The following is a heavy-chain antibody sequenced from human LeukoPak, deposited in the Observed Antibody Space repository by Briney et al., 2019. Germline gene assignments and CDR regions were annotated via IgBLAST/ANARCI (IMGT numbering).Heavy chain of an antibody. CDR1: GFPVSSNY. D-gene: IGHD2-2*01. Sequence: GGSLRLSCAASGFPVSSNYMSWVRPAPGKGLEWVSVIYSGGSTYYADSVKGRFTISRDNSKNTLYLQMNSLRAEDTAVYYCARQSRYCSSTSCPRGAFDIWGQGTMVTVSS. CDR3: ARQSRYCSSTSCPRGAFDI. J-gene: IGHJ3*02. V-gene: IGHV3-66*02. CDR2: IYSGGST.